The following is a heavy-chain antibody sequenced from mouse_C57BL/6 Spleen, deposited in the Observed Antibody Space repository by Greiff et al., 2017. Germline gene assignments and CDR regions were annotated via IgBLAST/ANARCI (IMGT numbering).Heavy chain of an antibody. CDR2: ISSGGSYT. J-gene: IGHJ3*01. Sequence: DVQLVASWGDLVKPGGSLKLSCAASGFTFSSYGMSWVRPTPDKRLEWVATISSGGSYTYYPDSVKGRFTISRDNAKNTLYLQMSSLKSEDTAMYYCARHEGRATSFAYWGQETLVTVSA. CDR1: GFTFSSYG. V-gene: IGHV5-6*01. CDR3: ARHEGRATSFAY. D-gene: IGHD3-1*01.